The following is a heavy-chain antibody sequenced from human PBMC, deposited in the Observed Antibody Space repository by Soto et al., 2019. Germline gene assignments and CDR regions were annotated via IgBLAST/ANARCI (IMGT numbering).Heavy chain of an antibody. Sequence: QVQLQESGPGLVKPSETLSLTCTVSGGSISSYHWTWIRQPPGKGLEWIGYIYYSGSANYNPSLKSRVSISIDTSKNQFSLNLKTVTAADTAMHFCARVSPPKHSGTCFDHWGQGTLVTVSS. CDR2: IYYSGSA. D-gene: IGHD1-26*01. CDR3: ARVSPPKHSGTCFDH. CDR1: GGSISSYH. V-gene: IGHV4-59*01. J-gene: IGHJ4*02.